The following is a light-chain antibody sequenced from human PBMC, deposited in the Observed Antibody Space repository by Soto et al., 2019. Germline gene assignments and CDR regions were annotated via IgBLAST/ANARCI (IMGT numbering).Light chain of an antibody. J-gene: IGKJ1*01. CDR2: GAS. V-gene: IGKV3-20*01. CDR1: QSISSSY. Sequence: EIVLTQSPGTLSLSPGERATLSCRASQSISSSYLAWYQQKPGQAPRPLIYGASSRATGIPDRFSGSGSGTDFTLTISRLEPEDFAVYYCQQYVSSPWTFGQGT. CDR3: QQYVSSPWT.